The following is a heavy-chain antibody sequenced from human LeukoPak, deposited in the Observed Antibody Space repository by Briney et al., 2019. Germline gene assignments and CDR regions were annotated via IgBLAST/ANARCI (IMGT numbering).Heavy chain of an antibody. D-gene: IGHD1-26*01. CDR2: INPSDGYT. CDR1: GCTLATYY. CDR3: AREVGATDY. Sequence: ASVKVSCKASGCTLATYYIHWVRQAPGQGLEWMGIINPSDGYTNYAQKFRGRVTMTRDTSTSTVYMELSSLRSEDTAVYYCAREVGATDYWGQGTLVTVSS. V-gene: IGHV1-46*01. J-gene: IGHJ4*02.